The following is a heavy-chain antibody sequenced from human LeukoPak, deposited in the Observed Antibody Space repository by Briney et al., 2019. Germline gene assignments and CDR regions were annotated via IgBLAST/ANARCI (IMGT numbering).Heavy chain of an antibody. V-gene: IGHV3-23*01. J-gene: IGHJ4*02. CDR2: ISGSGGST. Sequence: GGSLRLSCGASGFRFSEYWMTWVRQAPGKGLEWVSAISGSGGSTYYADSVKGRFTISRDNSKNTLYLQMNSLRAEDTAVYYCAKAWELGIASIDYWGQGTLVTVSS. D-gene: IGHD3-10*01. CDR3: AKAWELGIASIDY. CDR1: GFRFSEYW.